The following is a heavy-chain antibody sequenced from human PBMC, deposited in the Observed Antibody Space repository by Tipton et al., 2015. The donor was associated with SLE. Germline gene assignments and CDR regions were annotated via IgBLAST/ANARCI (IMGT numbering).Heavy chain of an antibody. V-gene: IGHV3-21*01. Sequence: SLRLSCAASGFTFSSYSMNWVRQAPGKGLEWVSSISSSSSYIYYADSVKGRFTISRDNSKNTLYLQMNSLRAEDTAVYYCAKEDDFDIRGQGTMVTVSS. CDR1: GFTFSSYS. CDR3: AKEDDFDI. CDR2: ISSSSSYI. J-gene: IGHJ3*02.